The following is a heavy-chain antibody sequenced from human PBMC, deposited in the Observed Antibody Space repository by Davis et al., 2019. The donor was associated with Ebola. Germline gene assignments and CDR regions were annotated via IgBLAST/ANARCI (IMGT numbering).Heavy chain of an antibody. D-gene: IGHD6-19*01. CDR1: GFTVSSNY. V-gene: IGHV3-23*01. CDR3: AKGSIAVALFDS. J-gene: IGHJ4*02. Sequence: PGGSLRLSCAASGFTVSSNYMSWVRQAPGKGLEWVSTITSGGDNTYYADSVKGRFTISRDNSKNTLYLQMNSLRAEDTAVYYCAKGSIAVALFDSWGQGTLVTVSS. CDR2: ITSGGDNT.